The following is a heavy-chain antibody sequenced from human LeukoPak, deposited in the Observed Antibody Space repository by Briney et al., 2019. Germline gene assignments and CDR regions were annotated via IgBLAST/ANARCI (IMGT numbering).Heavy chain of an antibody. CDR2: ISYDGSNK. D-gene: IGHD6-19*01. V-gene: IGHV3-30*18. CDR1: GFTFSSYG. CDR3: AKDSSSGWSDLDY. Sequence: PGRSLRLSCAASGFTFSSYGMHWVRQAPGKGLEWVAVISYDGSNKYYADSVKGRFTISRDNSKNTLYLQMNSLRAEDTAVYYCAKDSSSGWSDLDYWGPGTLVTVSS. J-gene: IGHJ4*02.